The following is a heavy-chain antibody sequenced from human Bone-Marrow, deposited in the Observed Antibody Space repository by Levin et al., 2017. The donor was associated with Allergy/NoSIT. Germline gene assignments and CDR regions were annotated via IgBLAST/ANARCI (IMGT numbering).Heavy chain of an antibody. Sequence: GGSLRLSCAASGFTFSTYTMNWVRQAPGKGLDWVSSITSSSSYIYYADSVKGRFTISRDNAKNSLYLQMNSLRVEDTAVYYCAKDRPQATDYYDSSGSLDYWGRGTLVTVSS. CDR2: ITSSSSYI. D-gene: IGHD3-22*01. J-gene: IGHJ4*02. CDR3: AKDRPQATDYYDSSGSLDY. CDR1: GFTFSTYT. V-gene: IGHV3-21*01.